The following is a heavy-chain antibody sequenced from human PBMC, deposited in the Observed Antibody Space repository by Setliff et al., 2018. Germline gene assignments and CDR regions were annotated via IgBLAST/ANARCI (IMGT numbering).Heavy chain of an antibody. CDR3: ARAPAYSSTPGSYAFDI. CDR2: ISAYNGNT. V-gene: IGHV1-18*01. CDR1: GYTFTSYG. D-gene: IGHD6-13*01. Sequence: ASVKVSCKASGYTFTSYGISWVRQAPGQGLEWVGWISAYNGNTNYAQKLQGRVTMTTDTSTSTAYMELRSLRSDDTAVYYCARAPAYSSTPGSYAFDIWGQGTMVTVSS. J-gene: IGHJ3*02.